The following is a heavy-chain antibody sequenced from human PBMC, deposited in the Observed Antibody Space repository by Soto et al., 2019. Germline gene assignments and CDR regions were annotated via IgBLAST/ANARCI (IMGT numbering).Heavy chain of an antibody. D-gene: IGHD5-12*01. CDR1: GFTLKRYA. V-gene: IGHV3-30-3*01. Sequence: GGYLKLCCAAPGFTLKRYALHWVRQAPGKGLEWVAVISFDGDKIYYSDSVKGRFTISRDNFKNMLYLQMNNLRVEDAGLYFCAREDDYNYHYFPCGLHVSGPGLTVTV. CDR2: ISFDGDKI. J-gene: IGHJ6*02. CDR3: AREDDYNYHYFPCGLHV.